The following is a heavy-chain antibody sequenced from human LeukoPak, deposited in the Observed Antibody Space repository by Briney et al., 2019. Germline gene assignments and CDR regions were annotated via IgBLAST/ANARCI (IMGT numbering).Heavy chain of an antibody. D-gene: IGHD2-2*02. Sequence: GASVKVSCKASGYTFTSYDINWVRQATGQGLEWMGWMNPNSGNTGYAQKLQGRVTMTTDTSTSTAYMELRSLRSDDTAVYYCARNVVGDCSSTSCYTDYWGQGTLVTVSS. CDR1: GYTFTSYD. V-gene: IGHV1-8*01. J-gene: IGHJ4*02. CDR2: MNPNSGNT. CDR3: ARNVVGDCSSTSCYTDY.